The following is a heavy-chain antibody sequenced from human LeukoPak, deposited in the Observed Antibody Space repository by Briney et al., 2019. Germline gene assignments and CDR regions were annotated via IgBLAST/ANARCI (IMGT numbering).Heavy chain of an antibody. D-gene: IGHD6-13*01. V-gene: IGHV4-34*01. CDR1: GGSFSGYY. J-gene: IGHJ3*02. Sequence: SETLSLTCAVYGGSFSGYYWSWIRQPPGKGLEWIGEINHSGSTNYNPSLKSRVTISVDTSKNQFSLKLSSVTAADTAVYYCAREQQQLVPGTNAFDIWGQGTMVTVSS. CDR2: INHSGST. CDR3: AREQQQLVPGTNAFDI.